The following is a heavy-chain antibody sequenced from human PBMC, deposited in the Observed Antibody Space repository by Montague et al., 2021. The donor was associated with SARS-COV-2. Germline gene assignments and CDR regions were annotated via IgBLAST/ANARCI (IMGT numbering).Heavy chain of an antibody. J-gene: IGHJ3*02. CDR1: GGSLSGYS. D-gene: IGHD2-2*01. Sequence: SETLSLTCVVYGGSLSGYSWSWIRQPPGKGLEWLGEINYNGSTTYTPSLKSRVTISIDTSKNQFSLKLNSVTAADTAVYYCARGPVPAAFDIWGQGTMVTVSS. CDR3: ARGPVPAAFDI. CDR2: INYNGST. V-gene: IGHV4-34*01.